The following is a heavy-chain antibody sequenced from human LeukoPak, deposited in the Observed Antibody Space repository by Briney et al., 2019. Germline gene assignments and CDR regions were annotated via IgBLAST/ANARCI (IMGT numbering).Heavy chain of an antibody. CDR3: ARDRRHYDILTGYYNDY. Sequence: KPSETPSLTCTVSGGSISSYYWSWIRQPAGKGLEWIGRIYTSGSTNYNPSLKSRVTMSVDTSKNQFSLKLSSVTAADTAVYYCARDRRHYDILTGYYNDYWGQGTLVTVSS. CDR2: IYTSGST. D-gene: IGHD3-9*01. J-gene: IGHJ4*02. V-gene: IGHV4-4*07. CDR1: GGSISSYY.